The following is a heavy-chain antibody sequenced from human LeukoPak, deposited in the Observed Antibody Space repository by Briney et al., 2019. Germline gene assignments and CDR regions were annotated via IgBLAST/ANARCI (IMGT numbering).Heavy chain of an antibody. CDR2: IYWDGDS. Sequence: SGPTLVNPTQTLTLTCTFSGFSISTHGVGVGWIRPPPGKALEWLALIYWDGDSRYSPSLRSRLTITKGASKNQVVLTVTDVDPVDTATYFCAHSVALDYRSFDYWGQGTLVTVSS. V-gene: IGHV2-5*02. J-gene: IGHJ4*02. CDR1: GFSISTHGVG. CDR3: AHSVALDYRSFDY. D-gene: IGHD4-11*01.